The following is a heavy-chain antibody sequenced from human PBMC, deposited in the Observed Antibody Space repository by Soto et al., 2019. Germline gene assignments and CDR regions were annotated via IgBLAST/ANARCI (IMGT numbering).Heavy chain of an antibody. CDR1: GFTFGSYW. CDR2: IKQDGSEK. CDR3: ARGSVAAGGLDP. J-gene: IGHJ5*02. V-gene: IGHV3-7*03. D-gene: IGHD6-19*01. Sequence: GGSLRLSCAASGFTFGSYWMTWVRQAPGKGLEWVGNIKQDGSEKYYVDSVRGRFAISRDNAKNSLYLQMNSLRVEDTALYYCARGSVAAGGLDPWGQGTLVTVSS.